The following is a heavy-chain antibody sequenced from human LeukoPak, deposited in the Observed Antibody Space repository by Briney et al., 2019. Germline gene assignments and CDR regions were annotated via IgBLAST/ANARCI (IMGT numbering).Heavy chain of an antibody. J-gene: IGHJ4*02. Sequence: GGSLRLSCAASGFIFSNYAIIWVRQAPGKGLEWVSAITGSGSSTYYADSVKGRFTISRDNSKNTVYLQMNSLRAEDTAVYYCAKVGTYYYDSSGYYWLDYWGQGTLVTVSS. CDR3: AKVGTYYYDSSGYYWLDY. D-gene: IGHD3-22*01. CDR2: ITGSGSST. CDR1: GFIFSNYA. V-gene: IGHV3-23*01.